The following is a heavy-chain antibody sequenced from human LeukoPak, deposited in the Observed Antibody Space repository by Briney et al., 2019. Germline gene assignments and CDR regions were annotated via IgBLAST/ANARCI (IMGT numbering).Heavy chain of an antibody. Sequence: GESLKISCKSSGYSFTTYWIAWVRQMPGKGLEWMGIIYPGDSDTRFSPSFQGQVTISADKSISTPYLQWTSLKASDSAMYYCARVLIRGDEIDYWGQGTLVTVSS. CDR2: IYPGDSDT. V-gene: IGHV5-51*01. J-gene: IGHJ4*02. CDR1: GYSFTTYW. D-gene: IGHD2-21*01. CDR3: ARVLIRGDEIDY.